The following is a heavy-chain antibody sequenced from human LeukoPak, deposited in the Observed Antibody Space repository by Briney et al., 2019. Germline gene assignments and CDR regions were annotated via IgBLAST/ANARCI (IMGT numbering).Heavy chain of an antibody. J-gene: IGHJ4*02. CDR3: AKRPVIDPKSITGTKWTLDS. CDR1: GFTFSDYY. Sequence: GGSLRLSCAASGFTFSDYYMSWIRQAPGKGLEWVSYISSSGSTIYYADSAKGRFTISRDNAKNSLYLQMNSLRAEDTAVYYCAKRPVIDPKSITGTKWTLDSWGQGTLVTVSS. V-gene: IGHV3-11*01. D-gene: IGHD1-7*01. CDR2: ISSSGSTI.